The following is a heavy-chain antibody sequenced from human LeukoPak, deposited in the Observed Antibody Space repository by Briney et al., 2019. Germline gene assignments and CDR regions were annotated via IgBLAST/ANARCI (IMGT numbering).Heavy chain of an antibody. J-gene: IGHJ4*02. CDR2: IYYSGST. V-gene: IGHV4-61*01. D-gene: IGHD6-19*01. CDR1: GVSVSSGSYY. CDR3: ARFIAVAGCFDY. Sequence: SETLSLTCTVSGVSVSSGSYYWSWIRQPPGKGLEWIGYIYYSGSTNYNPSLKSRVTISVDTSKNQFSLRLSSVTAADTAVYYCARFIAVAGCFDYWGQGTLVTVSS.